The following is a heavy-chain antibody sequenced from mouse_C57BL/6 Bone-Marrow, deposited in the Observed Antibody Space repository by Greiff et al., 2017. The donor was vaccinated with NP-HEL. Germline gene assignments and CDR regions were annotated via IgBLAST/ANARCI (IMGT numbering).Heavy chain of an antibody. Sequence: QLQQSGAELVRPGASVKLSCTASGFNIKDDYMHWVKQRPEQGLEWIGWIDPENGDTEYASKFQGKATITADTSSNTAYLQLSSLTSEDTAVYYCTTCDYDGAWFAYWGQGTLVTVSA. J-gene: IGHJ3*01. CDR3: TTCDYDGAWFAY. CDR2: IDPENGDT. D-gene: IGHD2-4*01. CDR1: GFNIKDDY. V-gene: IGHV14-4*01.